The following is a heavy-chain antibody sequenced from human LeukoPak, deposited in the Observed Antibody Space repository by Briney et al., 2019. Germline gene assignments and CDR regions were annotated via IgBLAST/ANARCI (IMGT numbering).Heavy chain of an antibody. CDR2: IFTSGST. Sequence: TSETLSLTCTVSGGSISSGSYYWSWIRQPAGKGLEWIGRIFTSGSTNYNPSLKNRVTISVDTSKNQFSLKLSSVTAADTAVYYCARVVRITIFGVVISGAFDIWGQGTMVTVSS. V-gene: IGHV4-61*02. CDR3: ARVVRITIFGVVISGAFDI. D-gene: IGHD3-3*01. J-gene: IGHJ3*02. CDR1: GGSISSGSYY.